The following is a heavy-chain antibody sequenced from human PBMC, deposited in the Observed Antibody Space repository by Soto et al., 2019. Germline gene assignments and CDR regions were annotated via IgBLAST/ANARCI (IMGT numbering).Heavy chain of an antibody. CDR1: GGSFSGDY. CDR3: ARDKITGLVDY. J-gene: IGHJ4*02. Sequence: QVQLQQWGAGLLKPSETLSLTCAVYGGSFSGDYWTWIRQPPGTGLEWIGEINNSGSTNYNPSLKSRVPISVDTSKNQFSLKLTSVTAADTAVYYCARDKITGLVDYWGQGTLVTVSS. V-gene: IGHV4-34*01. CDR2: INNSGST. D-gene: IGHD2-8*02.